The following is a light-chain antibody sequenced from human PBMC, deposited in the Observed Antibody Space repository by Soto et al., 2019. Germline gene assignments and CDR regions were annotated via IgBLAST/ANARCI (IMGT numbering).Light chain of an antibody. Sequence: EMVLTQSPGTLSLSPGERGTLSCRASQSVSSDSVAWYQQKPGQAPRLLIYGASSRVAGIPDRFRGAGSGTDFTLTISRLEPEDFAVYVCQQYGSSPPTFGQGTKVDIK. V-gene: IGKV3-20*01. CDR3: QQYGSSPPT. CDR1: QSVSSDS. J-gene: IGKJ1*01. CDR2: GAS.